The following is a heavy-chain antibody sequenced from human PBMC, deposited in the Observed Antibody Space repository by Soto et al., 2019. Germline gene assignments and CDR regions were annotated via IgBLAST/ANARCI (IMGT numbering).Heavy chain of an antibody. CDR2: LDIGT. CDR1: GFTVSNKF. Sequence: EVQLVESGGGLIQPGESLTLSCAASGFTVSNKFITWVRQAPGKGLEWVAVLDIGTSYEESVKGRFTISRDTSKNTVLLPMNSMRAEDTAVYYCARGFYGAFDIGGQVNLVTVPS. V-gene: IGHV3-53*01. J-gene: IGHJ4*02. D-gene: IGHD4-17*01. CDR3: ARGFYGAFDI.